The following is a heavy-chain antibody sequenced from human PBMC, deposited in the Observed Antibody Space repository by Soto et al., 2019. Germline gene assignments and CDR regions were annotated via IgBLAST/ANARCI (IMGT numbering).Heavy chain of an antibody. V-gene: IGHV3-48*03. J-gene: IGHJ4*02. D-gene: IGHD3-3*01. CDR3: ARRFLEWDY. CDR1: GFTFSSYE. CDR2: ISSSGSTI. Sequence: GGSLRLSCAASGFTFSSYEMNWVRQAPGKGLEWVSYISSSGSTIYYADSVKGRFTISRDNAKNSLYLQMNSLRAEDTAVYYCARRFLEWDYWGQGTLVTVSS.